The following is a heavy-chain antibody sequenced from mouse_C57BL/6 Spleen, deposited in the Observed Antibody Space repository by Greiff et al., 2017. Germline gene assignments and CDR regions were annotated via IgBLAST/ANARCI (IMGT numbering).Heavy chain of an antibody. J-gene: IGHJ2*01. CDR3: ARGRDYFDD. CDR1: GYTFTSYW. V-gene: IGHV1-50*01. CDR2: IDPSDSYT. Sequence: VQLQQPGAELVKPGASVKLSCKASGYTFTSYWMQWEKQRPGQGLEWIGEIDPSDSYTNYNQKFKGKATLTVDTSSSTAYMQLSSLTSEGSAVYYCARGRDYFDDWGKGTTLTVSS.